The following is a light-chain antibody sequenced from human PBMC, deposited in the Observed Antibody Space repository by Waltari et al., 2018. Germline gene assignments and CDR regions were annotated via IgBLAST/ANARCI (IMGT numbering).Light chain of an antibody. CDR3: QSYDSSLSGWV. CDR2: GNT. Sequence: QSVLTQPPSVSGAPGQRVTISCTGSSSNIGAGYDVHWYLQLPGTAPKLLIYGNTNRPSGVPDRFSGSKSGTSASLASTGLQADDEADYYCQSYDSSLSGWVFGGGTKLTVL. V-gene: IGLV1-40*01. CDR1: SSNIGAGYD. J-gene: IGLJ3*02.